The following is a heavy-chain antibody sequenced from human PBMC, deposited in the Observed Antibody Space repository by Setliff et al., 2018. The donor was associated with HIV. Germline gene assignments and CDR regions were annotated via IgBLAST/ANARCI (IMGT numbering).Heavy chain of an antibody. Sequence: GGSLRLSCAASGFTFSAYEMNWVRQAPGKGLEWVSYISNSGNTVFYAGSVKGRFAISRDNAKNSLYLQMYSLRGEDTAVYYCARYFRDGSYNDYWGQGTLVTVSS. CDR2: ISNSGNTV. D-gene: IGHD3-10*01. CDR3: ARYFRDGSYNDY. J-gene: IGHJ4*02. V-gene: IGHV3-48*03. CDR1: GFTFSAYE.